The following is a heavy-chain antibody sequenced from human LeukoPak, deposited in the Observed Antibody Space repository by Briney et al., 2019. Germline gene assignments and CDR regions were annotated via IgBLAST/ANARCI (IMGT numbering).Heavy chain of an antibody. CDR3: ARLPYYYCYMDV. CDR2: IYHSGST. V-gene: IGHV4-38-2*01. Sequence: SSETLSLTCSVSAYSISSGYYWGWIRQPPGKGLEWIGSIYHSGSTYYNPSLKSRVTISVDTSKNQFSLKLSSVTAADTAVYYCARLPYYYCYMDVWGKGTTVTVSS. J-gene: IGHJ6*03. CDR1: AYSISSGYY.